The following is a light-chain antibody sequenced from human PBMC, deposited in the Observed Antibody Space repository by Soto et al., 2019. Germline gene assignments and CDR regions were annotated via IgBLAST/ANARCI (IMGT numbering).Light chain of an antibody. CDR1: STDFVSYNR. V-gene: IGLV2-18*01. J-gene: IGLJ1*01. CDR2: GNN. CDR3: QSFDRGPSGVYV. Sequence: QSALTQPPSVSGSPGQSVTISCTGTSTDFVSYNRVSWYQQPPGTAPKLLIFGNNNRPSGVPDRFSGSKSGTSASLAITGLQAEDEGDYYCQSFDRGPSGVYVFGTGTKVTVL.